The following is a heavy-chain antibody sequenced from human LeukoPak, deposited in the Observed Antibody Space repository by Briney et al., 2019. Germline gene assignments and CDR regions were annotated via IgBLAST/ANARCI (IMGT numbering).Heavy chain of an antibody. V-gene: IGHV4-30-2*03. J-gene: IGHJ4*02. CDR2: IYYSGST. CDR1: GGSISSGGYY. D-gene: IGHD6-19*01. Sequence: SQTLSLTCTVSGGSISSGGYYWSWIRQPPGKGLEWIGSIYYSGSTYYNPSLKSRVTISVDTSKNQFSLKLSSVTAADTAVFYCARRRSGWPIGYWGQGTLVTVSS. CDR3: ARRRSGWPIGY.